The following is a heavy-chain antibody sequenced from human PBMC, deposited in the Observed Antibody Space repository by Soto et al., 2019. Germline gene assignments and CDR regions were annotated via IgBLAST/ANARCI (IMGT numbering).Heavy chain of an antibody. D-gene: IGHD6-13*01. J-gene: IGHJ3*02. CDR1: GYTFTSYA. Sequence: GASVKVSCKASGYTFTSYAMHWVRQAPGQRLEWMGRINPSNGNTKYAQKFQGRVTMTRDTSTSTVYMELSSLRSEDTAVYYCARARAAAGTPDAFDIWGQGTMVTVSS. V-gene: IGHV1-3*01. CDR3: ARARAAAGTPDAFDI. CDR2: INPSNGNT.